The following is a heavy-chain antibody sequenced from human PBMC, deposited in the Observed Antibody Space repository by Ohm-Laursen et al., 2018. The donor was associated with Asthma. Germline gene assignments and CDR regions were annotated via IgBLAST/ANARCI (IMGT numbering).Heavy chain of an antibody. J-gene: IGHJ3*01. Sequence: ASVKVSCKASGYTFTAYYMHWVRQAPGQGLEWMGRFNPNDGATSFAQKFQGRVTMTWDTSITTAYMELSRLTSDDTAVYYCASGLAGDYGDYVPDFWGQGTMVTVSS. CDR2: FNPNDGAT. D-gene: IGHD4-17*01. V-gene: IGHV1-2*06. CDR3: ASGLAGDYGDYVPDF. CDR1: GYTFTAYY.